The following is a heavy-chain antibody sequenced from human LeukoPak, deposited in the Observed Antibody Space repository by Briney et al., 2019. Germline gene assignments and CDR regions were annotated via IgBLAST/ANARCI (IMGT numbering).Heavy chain of an antibody. CDR3: AREMNEYSYGPLFDY. V-gene: IGHV1-46*01. J-gene: IGHJ4*02. D-gene: IGHD5-18*01. CDR2: INPSGGST. CDR1: GYTLTELS. Sequence: ASVKVSCKVSGYTLTELSMHWVRQAPGQGLEWMGRINPSGGSTTYAERFQGRVTLTRDTSTSIVYMELSSLRSEDTAVYYCAREMNEYSYGPLFDYWGRGTLVTVSS.